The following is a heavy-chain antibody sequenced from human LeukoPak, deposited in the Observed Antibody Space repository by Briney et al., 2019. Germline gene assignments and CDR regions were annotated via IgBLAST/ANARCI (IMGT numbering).Heavy chain of an antibody. Sequence: QPGGSLRLSCAASGFTFSSYSMNWVRQAPGKGLEWVSYISSSSSTIYYADSVKGRFTISRDNAKNSLYLQMNSLRAEDTAVYYCARGAYYDYVWGSYRVAHFDPWGQGTLVTVSS. CDR2: ISSSSSTI. CDR1: GFTFSSYS. D-gene: IGHD3-16*02. CDR3: ARGAYYDYVWGSYRVAHFDP. J-gene: IGHJ5*02. V-gene: IGHV3-48*04.